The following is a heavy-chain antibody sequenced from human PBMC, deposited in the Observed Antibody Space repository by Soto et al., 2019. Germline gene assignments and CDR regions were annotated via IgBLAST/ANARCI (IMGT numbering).Heavy chain of an antibody. Sequence: GGSLSLSCAASGLTFTSYSMNWVRQAPGKGLEWVSFIISSSSTIYYADSVKGRFTISRDNAKNSLYLQMNSLRDEDTAVYYCARDRGYTYGFDYWGQGTLVTVSS. V-gene: IGHV3-48*02. J-gene: IGHJ4*02. CDR2: IISSSSTI. CDR3: ARDRGYTYGFDY. CDR1: GLTFTSYS. D-gene: IGHD5-18*01.